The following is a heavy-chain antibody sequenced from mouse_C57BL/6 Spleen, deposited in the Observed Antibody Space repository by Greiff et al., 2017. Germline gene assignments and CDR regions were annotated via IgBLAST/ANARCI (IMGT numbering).Heavy chain of an antibody. CDR1: GYSITSGYY. V-gene: IGHV3-6*01. D-gene: IGHD2-4*01. CDR2: ISYDGSN. J-gene: IGHJ3*01. CDR3: ANYDAGFAY. Sequence: EVKLVESGPGLVKPSQSLSLTCSVTGYSITSGYYWNWIRQFPGNKLEWMGYISYDGSNNYNPYLKNRISITRDTSKNQFFLKLNSLTTEDTATYYCANYDAGFAYWGQGTLVTVSA.